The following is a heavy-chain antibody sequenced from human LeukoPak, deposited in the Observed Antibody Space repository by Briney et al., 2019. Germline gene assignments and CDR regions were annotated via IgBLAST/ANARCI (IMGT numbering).Heavy chain of an antibody. V-gene: IGHV4-59*08. J-gene: IGHJ4*02. CDR1: GGSISSYY. Sequence: SETLSLTCTVSGGSISSYYWSWIRQPPGKGLEWIGYIYYSGSTNYNPSLKSRVTISVDTSKNQFSLKLSPVTAADTAVYYCARGDGYNLNFDYWGQGTLVTVSS. CDR3: ARGDGYNLNFDY. CDR2: IYYSGST. D-gene: IGHD5-12*01.